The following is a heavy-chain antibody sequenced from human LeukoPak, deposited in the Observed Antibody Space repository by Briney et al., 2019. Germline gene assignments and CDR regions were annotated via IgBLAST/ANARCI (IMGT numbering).Heavy chain of an antibody. V-gene: IGHV7-4-1*02. D-gene: IGHD3-22*01. Sequence: ASVKVSCKASGYIFTSYVLHWVRQAPGQGLEWMGWVNTNTGNPTYAQGFTGRFVFSLDTSVSTAYLQISSLKADDTAMYYCARGDYETHGYQTRWGQGTLVTVSS. CDR1: GYIFTSYV. CDR2: VNTNTGNP. CDR3: ARGDYETHGYQTR. J-gene: IGHJ4*02.